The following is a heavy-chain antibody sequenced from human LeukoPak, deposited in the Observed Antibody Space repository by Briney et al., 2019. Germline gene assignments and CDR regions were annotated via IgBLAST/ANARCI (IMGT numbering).Heavy chain of an antibody. CDR3: ARHSLNNYGSYY. D-gene: IGHD5-24*01. CDR1: GGSVSSSTYS. V-gene: IGHV4-39*01. Sequence: SETLSLTCTVSGGSVSSSTYSWTWIRQPPGKGLEWIGSIHYDGNTYYKPSLKSRVTISVDTSKIQFSLRLSSATAADMATYYCARHSLNNYGSYYWGQGTLVTVSS. J-gene: IGHJ4*02. CDR2: IHYDGNT.